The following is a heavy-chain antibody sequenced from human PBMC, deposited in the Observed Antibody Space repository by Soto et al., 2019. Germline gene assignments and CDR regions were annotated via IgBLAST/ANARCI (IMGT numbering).Heavy chain of an antibody. CDR3: SREGGNTGTSDY. Sequence: QVQMVQSGAEVKKPGTSVKVXXXXSGYAFINYAVTWVRQAPGEGLEWMGWISPSNDNSYSAQKFQDRVNMSTETSSNTAYMELRRLTSDDTAVYYCSREGGNTGTSDYWGQGTLVTVSS. J-gene: IGHJ4*02. D-gene: IGHD1-7*01. CDR1: GYAFINYA. CDR2: ISPSNDNS. V-gene: IGHV1-18*01.